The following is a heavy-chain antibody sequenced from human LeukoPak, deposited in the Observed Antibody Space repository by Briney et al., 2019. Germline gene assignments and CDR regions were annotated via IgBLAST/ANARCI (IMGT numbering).Heavy chain of an antibody. J-gene: IGHJ4*02. CDR1: GYTFTSYG. CDR3: ARVYGSGSVPYYFDY. Sequence: GASVKVSCKASGYTFTSYGIGWVRQAPGQGLEWMGWISAYNGNTNYAQKLQGRVTMTTDTSTSTAYMELRSLRSDDTAVYYCARVYGSGSVPYYFDYWGQGTLVTVSS. D-gene: IGHD3-10*01. CDR2: ISAYNGNT. V-gene: IGHV1-18*01.